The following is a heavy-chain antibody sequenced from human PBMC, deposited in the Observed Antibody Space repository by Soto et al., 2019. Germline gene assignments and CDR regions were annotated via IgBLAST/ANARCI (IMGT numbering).Heavy chain of an antibody. CDR3: ARVRVRGIAASGARGWFDP. D-gene: IGHD6-13*01. J-gene: IGHJ5*02. CDR2: IYYSGST. CDR1: GGSISNYY. Sequence: QVQLQESGPALVKPSETLSLTCTVSGGSISNYYWSWIRQPPGKGLEWIGYIYYSGSTNYNPSLKSRVTISVATSKNQFSLKLMSVTAADTAVYYCARVRVRGIAASGARGWFDPWGQGTLVTVSS. V-gene: IGHV4-59*13.